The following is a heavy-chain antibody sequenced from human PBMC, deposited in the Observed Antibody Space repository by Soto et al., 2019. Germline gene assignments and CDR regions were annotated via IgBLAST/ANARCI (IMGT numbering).Heavy chain of an antibody. CDR1: GGSFSGYY. CDR3: AGYCSSTSCYRRNYYYYYMDV. D-gene: IGHD2-2*01. J-gene: IGHJ6*03. V-gene: IGHV4-34*01. Sequence: SETLSLTCAVYGGSFSGYYWSWIRQPPGKGLEWIGEINHSGSTNYNPSLKSRVTISVDTSKNQFSLKLSSVTAADTAVYYCAGYCSSTSCYRRNYYYYYMDVWGKGTMVTVSS. CDR2: INHSGST.